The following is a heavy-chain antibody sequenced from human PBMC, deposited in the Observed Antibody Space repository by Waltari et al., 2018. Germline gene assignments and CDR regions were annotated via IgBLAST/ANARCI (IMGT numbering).Heavy chain of an antibody. CDR1: GYSISSGYH. Sequence: QVQLQESGPGLVKSSETLSLTCRVSGYSISSGYHWGWIRQPPGKGLECIGSIYRSGSTYYNPSLKNRVTISVDTSKNQFSLKLSSVTAADTAVYYCARVDWVFDYWGQGTLVTVSS. CDR2: IYRSGST. V-gene: IGHV4-38-2*02. J-gene: IGHJ4*02. D-gene: IGHD3-9*01. CDR3: ARVDWVFDY.